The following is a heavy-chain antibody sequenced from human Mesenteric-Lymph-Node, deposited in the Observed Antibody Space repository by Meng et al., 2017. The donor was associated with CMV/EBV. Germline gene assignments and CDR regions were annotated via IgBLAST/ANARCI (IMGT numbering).Heavy chain of an antibody. Sequence: GESLKISCAASGFTFSDYYMKWIRQAPGKGLEWVSYISSSGSTIFYADSVKGRFTISRDNAKNSLYQQMNSLRAEDTAVYYCAREGTGTINAFDIWGQRTMVTVSS. CDR2: ISSSGSTI. V-gene: IGHV3-11*01. CDR1: GFTFSDYY. D-gene: IGHD1-1*01. CDR3: AREGTGTINAFDI. J-gene: IGHJ3*02.